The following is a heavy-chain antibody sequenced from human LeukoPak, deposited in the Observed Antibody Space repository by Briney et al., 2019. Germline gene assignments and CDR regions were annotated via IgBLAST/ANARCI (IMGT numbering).Heavy chain of an antibody. CDR3: AKLGCSSTSCYQVF. CDR2: ISGSGGST. D-gene: IGHD2-2*01. Sequence: SGGSLRLSCAASGFTFSSYAMSWVRQAPGKGLEWVSAISGSGGSTYYADSVKGRFTISRDNSKNTLYLQMNSLRAEDTAVYYCAKLGCSSTSCYQVFWGQGTLVTVSS. V-gene: IGHV3-23*01. CDR1: GFTFSSYA. J-gene: IGHJ4*02.